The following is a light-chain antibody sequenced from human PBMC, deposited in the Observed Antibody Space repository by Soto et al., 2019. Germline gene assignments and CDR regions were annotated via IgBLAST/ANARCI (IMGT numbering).Light chain of an antibody. V-gene: IGLV2-11*01. J-gene: IGLJ1*01. CDR1: RSVVGGYNY. Sequence: QSVLTQPRSVSGSLGQSVTISCAGTRSVVGGYNYVSWYQQPPGTAPKLMIYEVSKRPSGVPDRFSGSKSGNTTSLTISGLQAEDEADYYCCSYAGRDTLYVFGSGTKVTVL. CDR2: EVS. CDR3: CSYAGRDTLYV.